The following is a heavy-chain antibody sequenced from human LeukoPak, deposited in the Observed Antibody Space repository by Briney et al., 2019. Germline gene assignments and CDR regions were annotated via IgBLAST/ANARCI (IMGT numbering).Heavy chain of an antibody. CDR3: AKDQGAAAGTQDDYYYYGMDV. D-gene: IGHD6-13*01. CDR1: GFPLNSYG. V-gene: IGHV3-30*18. Sequence: PGGSLTLSCAASGFPLNSYGMHWVRHAPGKTLEWGAVISYDGSNKYYADSVKGRFTISRDNSKNSLYLQMNSLRAEDTAVYYCAKDQGAAAGTQDDYYYYGMDVWGQGTTVSVSS. CDR2: ISYDGSNK. J-gene: IGHJ6*02.